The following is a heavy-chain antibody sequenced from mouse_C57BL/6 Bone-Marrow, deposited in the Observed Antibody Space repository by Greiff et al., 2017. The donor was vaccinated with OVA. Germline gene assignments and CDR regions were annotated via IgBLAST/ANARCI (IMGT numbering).Heavy chain of an antibody. CDR3: ARSYYGGFAY. V-gene: IGHV1-18*01. CDR1: GYTFTDYN. J-gene: IGHJ3*01. Sequence: EVQLQQSGPELVKPGASVKIPCKASGYTFTDYNMDWVKQSHGKSLEWIGDINPNNGGTIYNQKFKGKATLTVDKSSSTAYMELRSLTSEDTAVYYCARSYYGGFAYWGQGTLVTVSA. CDR2: INPNNGGT. D-gene: IGHD1-1*01.